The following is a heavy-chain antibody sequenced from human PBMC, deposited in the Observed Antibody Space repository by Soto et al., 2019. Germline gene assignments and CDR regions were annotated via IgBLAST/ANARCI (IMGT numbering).Heavy chain of an antibody. CDR2: IRSKANSYAT. V-gene: IGHV3-73*01. Sequence: GGSLRLSCAASGFTFSGSAMHWVRQASGKGLEWVGRIRSKANSYATAYAASVKGRFTISRDDSKNTAYLQMNSLKTEDTAVYYCTSRQVTTENWFDPWGQGTLVTVSS. J-gene: IGHJ5*02. CDR1: GFTFSGSA. CDR3: TSRQVTTENWFDP. D-gene: IGHD4-17*01.